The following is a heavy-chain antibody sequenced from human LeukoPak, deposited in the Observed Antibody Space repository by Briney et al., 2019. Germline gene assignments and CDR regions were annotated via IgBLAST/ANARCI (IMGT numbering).Heavy chain of an antibody. V-gene: IGHV3-15*07. D-gene: IGHD3-22*01. CDR2: IRSNSDGGTI. J-gene: IGHJ5*02. CDR3: ATDFYDST. CDR1: GFTFSNAW. Sequence: GGSLRLSCATSGFTFSNAWMNWVRQAPGKGLEWVGRIRSNSDGGTIDYAAPVKGRFTLSRDDSKTTLYLQMNSLQTEDIAVYYCATDFYDSTWGQGTLVAVSS.